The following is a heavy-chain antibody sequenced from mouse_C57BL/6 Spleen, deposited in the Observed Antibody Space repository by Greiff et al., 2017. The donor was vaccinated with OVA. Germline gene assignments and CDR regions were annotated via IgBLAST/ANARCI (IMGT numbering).Heavy chain of an antibody. D-gene: IGHD1-1*01. CDR3: AYGSSSTWFAY. CDR1: GYAFSSSW. Sequence: QVQLQQSGPELVKPGASVKISCKASGYAFSSSWMYWVKQRPGKGLEWIGRIYPGDGDTNYNGKVKGKATLTTDKSSNTAYMQLSSLTSEDSAVYFCAYGSSSTWFAYWGQGTLVTVSA. V-gene: IGHV1-82*01. CDR2: IYPGDGDT. J-gene: IGHJ3*01.